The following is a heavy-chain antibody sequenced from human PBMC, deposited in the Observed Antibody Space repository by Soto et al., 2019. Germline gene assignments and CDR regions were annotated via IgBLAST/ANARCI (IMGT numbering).Heavy chain of an antibody. Sequence: ETLSLTCTVSGGSIRSYYWSWIRQPPGKGLEWIGYIYYSGSTKYNPSLKSRVTISVDSSKNQFSLKLDSVTAADTAVYYCARLGGYYQAFDYRGQGTLVTVSS. CDR1: GGSIRSYY. CDR3: ARLGGYYQAFDY. J-gene: IGHJ4*02. D-gene: IGHD3-22*01. CDR2: IYYSGST. V-gene: IGHV4-59*08.